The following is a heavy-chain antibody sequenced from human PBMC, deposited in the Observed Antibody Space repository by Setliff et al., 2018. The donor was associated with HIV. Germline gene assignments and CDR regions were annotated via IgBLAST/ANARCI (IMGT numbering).Heavy chain of an antibody. Sequence: SETLSLTCTVSGGSITSGSYSWTWIRQPAGKGLEWIGHVASSGNIDYNPSLKSRVTISADTSKNQFSLKLTTVTTADTATYYCSRGPPFDRWGRGTLVTVSS. CDR3: SRGPPFDR. CDR1: GGSITSGSYS. CDR2: VASSGNI. V-gene: IGHV4-61*09. J-gene: IGHJ2*01.